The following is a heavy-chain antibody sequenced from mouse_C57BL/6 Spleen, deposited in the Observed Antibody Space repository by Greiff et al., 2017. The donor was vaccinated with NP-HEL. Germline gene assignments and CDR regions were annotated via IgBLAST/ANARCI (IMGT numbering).Heavy chain of an antibody. V-gene: IGHV14-2*01. J-gene: IGHJ1*03. CDR1: GFNIKDYY. CDR3: PRSYYYGSSYSCYFDV. Sequence: EVQLQQSGAELVKPGASVKLSCTASGFNIKDYYMHWVKQRTEQGLEWIGRIDPEDGGTKYAPKFQGKATITADTSSNTAYLQLSIRTSEGTAVYYCPRSYYYGSSYSCYFDVWGTVTTVTVSS. CDR2: IDPEDGGT. D-gene: IGHD1-1*01.